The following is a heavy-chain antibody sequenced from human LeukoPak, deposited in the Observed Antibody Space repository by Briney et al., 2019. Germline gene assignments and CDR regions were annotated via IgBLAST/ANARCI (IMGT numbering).Heavy chain of an antibody. V-gene: IGHV4-59*01. CDR1: GGSISSYY. CDR3: ARDGLGDGYNFFYMDV. J-gene: IGHJ6*03. CDR2: IYYSGST. Sequence: PSETLSLTCTVSGGSISSYYWSWIRQPPGKGLEWIGYIYYSGSTNYNPSLKSRVTISVDTSKNQFSLKLSSVTAADTAVYYCARDGLGDGYNFFYMDVWGKGTTVTVSS. D-gene: IGHD5-24*01.